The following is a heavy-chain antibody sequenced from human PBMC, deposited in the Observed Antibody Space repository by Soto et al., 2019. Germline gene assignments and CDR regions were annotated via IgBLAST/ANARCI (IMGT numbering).Heavy chain of an antibody. CDR1: RGSISSSIYF. Sequence: SETLSITCTVSRGSISSSIYFRGWIRQPPGKGLEWIGSMSYSGSTYYNHSLKSRVTISLDTSKNQFSLRLSSVTAADTAVYYCSRHTRTLLQAPFDYWGQGTLVTVSS. J-gene: IGHJ4*02. D-gene: IGHD1-1*01. CDR2: MSYSGST. CDR3: SRHTRTLLQAPFDY. V-gene: IGHV4-39*01.